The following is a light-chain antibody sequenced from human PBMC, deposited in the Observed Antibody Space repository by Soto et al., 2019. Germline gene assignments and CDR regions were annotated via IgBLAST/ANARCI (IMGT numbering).Light chain of an antibody. V-gene: IGKV1-39*01. CDR1: QSISSW. Sequence: DIQMAPSPSTLSASVADRVTLTCRASQSISSWLAWYQQKPGKAPKLLIYAASSLQSGVPSRFSGSGSGTDYTLTISSLQPEDSATYYCQQIYSTSSITFGQGTRLEIK. CDR3: QQIYSTSSIT. J-gene: IGKJ5*01. CDR2: AAS.